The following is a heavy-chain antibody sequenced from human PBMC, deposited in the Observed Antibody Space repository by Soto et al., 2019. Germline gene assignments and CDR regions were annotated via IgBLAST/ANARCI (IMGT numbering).Heavy chain of an antibody. D-gene: IGHD3-10*01. V-gene: IGHV3-33*01. J-gene: IGHJ6*02. CDR3: ARDSRYGSGGFNFRSRGGHGMDV. CDR2: IWYDGSNK. CDR1: GFTFSSYG. Sequence: QVQLVESGGGVVQPGRSLRLSCAASGFTFSSYGMHWVRQAPGKGLEWVAVIWYDGSNKYYADSVKGRFTISRDNSKNTVFLEMNSVRGEETAVYFCARDSRYGSGGFNFRSRGGHGMDVWGQGTTVTVSS.